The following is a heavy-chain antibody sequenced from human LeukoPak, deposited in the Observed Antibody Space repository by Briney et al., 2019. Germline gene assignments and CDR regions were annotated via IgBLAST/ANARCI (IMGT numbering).Heavy chain of an antibody. D-gene: IGHD3-10*01. Sequence: SETLSLTCTVSGYSISSGYYWSWIRQPAGKGLEWIGRIYTSGSTNYNPSLKSRVTISVDTSKNHFSLKLNSVTAADTAVYYCAKSNGYGLVDIWGQGTMVTVSS. CDR3: AKSNGYGLVDI. CDR2: IYTSGST. V-gene: IGHV4-61*02. CDR1: GYSISSGYY. J-gene: IGHJ3*02.